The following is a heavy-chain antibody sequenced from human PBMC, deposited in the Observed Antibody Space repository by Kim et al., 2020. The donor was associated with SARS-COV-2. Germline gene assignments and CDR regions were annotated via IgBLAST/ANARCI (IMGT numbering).Heavy chain of an antibody. D-gene: IGHD6-6*01. CDR2: ISAYNGNT. V-gene: IGHV1-18*01. Sequence: ASVKVSCKASGYTFTSYGISWVRQAPGQGLEWMGWISAYNGNTNYAQKLQGRVTMTTDTSTSTAYMELRSLRSDDTAVYYCARDLPRRQLAGGRFDPWGQGTLVTVSS. J-gene: IGHJ5*02. CDR1: GYTFTSYG. CDR3: ARDLPRRQLAGGRFDP.